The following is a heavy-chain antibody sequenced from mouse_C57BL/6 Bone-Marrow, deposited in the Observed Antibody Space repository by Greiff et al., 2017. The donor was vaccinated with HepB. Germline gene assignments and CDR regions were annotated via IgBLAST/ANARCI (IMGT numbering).Heavy chain of an antibody. V-gene: IGHV1-15*01. CDR3: TRSAYYSNPFDY. D-gene: IGHD2-5*01. CDR2: IDPETGGT. Sequence: QVQLQQSGAELVRPGASVTLSCKASGYTFTDYEMHWVKQTPVHGLEWIGAIDPETGGTAYNQKFKGKAILTADKSSSTAYMELRSLTSEDSAVYYCTRSAYYSNPFDYWGQGTTLTVSS. J-gene: IGHJ2*01. CDR1: GYTFTDYE.